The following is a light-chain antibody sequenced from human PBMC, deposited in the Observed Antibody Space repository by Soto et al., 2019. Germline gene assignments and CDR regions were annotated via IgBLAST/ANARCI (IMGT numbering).Light chain of an antibody. CDR3: QQYNIWPPYT. V-gene: IGKV3-15*01. Sequence: EVEMTQSPATVSVSPGERVTLSCRASQRVSSNVAWYQQKPGQAPRVLIFGASTRATGTPARFSGSGSGTEFTLTISSLQPEDFAVYYCQQYNIWPPYTFGQGTQVDIK. CDR1: QRVSSN. J-gene: IGKJ2*01. CDR2: GAS.